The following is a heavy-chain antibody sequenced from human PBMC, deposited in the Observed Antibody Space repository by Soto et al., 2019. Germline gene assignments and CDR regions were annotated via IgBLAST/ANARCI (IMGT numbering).Heavy chain of an antibody. CDR1: GFTFSSYA. D-gene: IGHD3-10*01. V-gene: IGHV3-23*01. CDR2: ISGSGGST. CDR3: AKDLGRAPYYYYMDV. J-gene: IGHJ6*03. Sequence: GGSLRLSCAASGFTFSSYAMSWVRQAPGKGLEWVSAISGSGGSTYYADSVKGRFTISRDNSKNTLYLQMNSLRAEDTAVYYCAKDLGRAPYYYYMDVWGKGTTVTVSS.